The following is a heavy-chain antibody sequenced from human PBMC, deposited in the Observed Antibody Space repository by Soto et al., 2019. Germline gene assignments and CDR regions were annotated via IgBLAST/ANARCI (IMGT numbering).Heavy chain of an antibody. CDR2: IWYAGSNK. Sequence: QVQLVESGGGVVQPGRSLRLSCAASGFTFSSYGMHWVRQAPGKGLEWVAAIWYAGSNKYYADSVKRRFTISSDNSTNTLYLEMNSLRAEDTAVYYCARVLGGIVRFLAWLPDYWGQGTLVTVSS. D-gene: IGHD3-3*01. V-gene: IGHV3-33*01. J-gene: IGHJ4*02. CDR3: ARVLGGIVRFLAWLPDY. CDR1: GFTFSSYG.